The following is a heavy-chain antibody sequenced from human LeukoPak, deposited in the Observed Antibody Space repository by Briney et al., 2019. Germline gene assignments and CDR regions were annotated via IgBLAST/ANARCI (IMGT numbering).Heavy chain of an antibody. V-gene: IGHV4-4*07. D-gene: IGHD2-15*01. CDR2: IYTSGST. CDR3: ARVQHCSGGSCYGAGHYYYYMDV. Sequence: PSETLSLTCTVSGGSISSYYWSWIRQPAGKGLEWIGRIYTSGSTNSNPSLKSRVTMSVDTSKTQCSLKLSSVTAADTAVYYCARVQHCSGGSCYGAGHYYYYMDVWGKGTTVTASS. CDR1: GGSISSYY. J-gene: IGHJ6*03.